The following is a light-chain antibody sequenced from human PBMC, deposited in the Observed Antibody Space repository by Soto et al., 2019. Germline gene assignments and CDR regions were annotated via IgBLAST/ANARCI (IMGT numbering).Light chain of an antibody. V-gene: IGKV3-15*01. CDR1: QSVSGN. CDR3: QQYKDRPPA. J-gene: IGKJ5*01. Sequence: EIVMTQSPATLSVSPGERAALSCRASQSVSGNLAGYQQTPGQAPRLLIYGASTRATGIPARFSGSGVGTEFTLTISSLKAEDFAVYYCQQYKDRPPAFGQGTRLDIK. CDR2: GAS.